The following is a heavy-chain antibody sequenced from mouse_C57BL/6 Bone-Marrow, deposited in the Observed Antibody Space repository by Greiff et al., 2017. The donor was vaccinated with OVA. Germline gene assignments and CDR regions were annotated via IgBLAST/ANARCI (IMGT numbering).Heavy chain of an antibody. CDR2: IYPGSGNT. CDR3: ARYSSNYYAMDD. D-gene: IGHD1-1*01. CDR1: GYTFTDYY. Sequence: VQLQQSGAELVRPGASVKLSCKASGYTFTDYYINWVKQRPGQGLAWIARIYPGSGNTYYNEKFKGKATLTAEKSSSTAYMQLSSLTSEDSAVYFCARYSSNYYAMDDWGQGTSVTVSS. J-gene: IGHJ4*01. V-gene: IGHV1-76*01.